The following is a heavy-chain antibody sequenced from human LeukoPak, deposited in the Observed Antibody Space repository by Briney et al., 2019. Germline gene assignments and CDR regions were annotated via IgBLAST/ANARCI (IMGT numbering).Heavy chain of an antibody. CDR3: ARYVRDAFDI. CDR2: IYYSGST. J-gene: IGHJ3*02. CDR1: GGSISSGGYY. D-gene: IGHD3-10*02. Sequence: PSETLSLTCTVSGGSISSGGYYWSWIRQHPGKGLEWIGYIYYSGSTYYNPSLKSRVTISVDTSKNQFSLKLSSVTAADTAVYCCARYVRDAFDIWGQGTMVTVSS. V-gene: IGHV4-31*03.